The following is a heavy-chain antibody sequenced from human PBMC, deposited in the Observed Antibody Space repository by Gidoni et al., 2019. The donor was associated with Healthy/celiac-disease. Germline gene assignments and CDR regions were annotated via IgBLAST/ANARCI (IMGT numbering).Heavy chain of an antibody. CDR2: IYYSGST. CDR1: GGSISSSSYY. CDR3: ATNFEKTKVVGATGGDWFDP. V-gene: IGHV4-39*01. D-gene: IGHD1-26*01. J-gene: IGHJ5*02. Sequence: QLQLQESGPGLVKPSETLSLTCTVSGGSISSSSYYWGWIRQPPGKGLEWIGSIYYSGSTYYNPSLKSRVTISVDTSKNQFSLKLSSVTAADTAVYYCATNFEKTKVVGATGGDWFDPWGQGTLVTVSS.